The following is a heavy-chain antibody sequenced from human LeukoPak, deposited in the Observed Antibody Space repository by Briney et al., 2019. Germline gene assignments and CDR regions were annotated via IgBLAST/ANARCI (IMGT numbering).Heavy chain of an antibody. CDR2: INPNSGGT. CDR1: GYTFTGYY. CDR3: ARDWGDNCSSTSCHA. D-gene: IGHD2-2*01. Sequence: GASVKVSCKASGYTFTGYYMHWVRQAPGQGLEWMGWINPNSGGTNYAQKFQGRVTMTRDTSISTAYMELSRLRPDDTAVYYCARDWGDNCSSTSCHAWGQGTLVTVSS. V-gene: IGHV1-2*02. J-gene: IGHJ4*02.